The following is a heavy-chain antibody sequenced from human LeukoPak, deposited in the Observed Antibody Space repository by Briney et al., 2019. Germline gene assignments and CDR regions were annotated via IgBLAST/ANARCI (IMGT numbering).Heavy chain of an antibody. CDR3: AREEGEGFDY. V-gene: IGHV3-21*01. Sequence: GGSLRLSCAASGFTFSSYGMHWVRQAPGKGLEWVSSIGGSSSSIYYADSVRGRFTISRDNAKNSLYLQMNSLRAEDTAVYYCAREEGEGFDYWGQGTLVTVSS. CDR1: GFTFSSYG. D-gene: IGHD3-16*01. J-gene: IGHJ4*02. CDR2: IGGSSSSI.